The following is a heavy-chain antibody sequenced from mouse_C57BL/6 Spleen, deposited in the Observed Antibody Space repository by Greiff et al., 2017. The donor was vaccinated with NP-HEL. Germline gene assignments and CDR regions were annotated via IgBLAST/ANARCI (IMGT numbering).Heavy chain of an antibody. Sequence: VQLQQSGAELVRPGASVKLSCTASGFNIKDYYMHWVKQRPEQGLEWIGRIDPEDGDTEYAPKFQGKATMTADTSSNTAYLQLSSLTSEDTAVYYCTTDHYGSSYNFDYWGQGTTLTVSS. J-gene: IGHJ2*01. V-gene: IGHV14-1*01. CDR2: IDPEDGDT. CDR1: GFNIKDYY. D-gene: IGHD1-1*01. CDR3: TTDHYGSSYNFDY.